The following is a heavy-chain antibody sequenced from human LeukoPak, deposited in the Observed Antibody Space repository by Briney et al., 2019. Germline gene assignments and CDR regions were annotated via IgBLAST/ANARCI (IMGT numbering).Heavy chain of an antibody. CDR2: IHYSGST. CDR1: GDSISSYY. V-gene: IGHV4-59*12. D-gene: IGHD3-3*01. CDR3: ARVDYDFWSGYPNEPGY. Sequence: PSETLSLTCTVSGDSISSYYWSWIRQPPGKGLDWIGYIHYSGSTNYNPSLKSRVTMSVDTSKNQFSLKLSSVTAADTAVYYCARVDYDFWSGYPNEPGYWGQGTLVTVSS. J-gene: IGHJ4*02.